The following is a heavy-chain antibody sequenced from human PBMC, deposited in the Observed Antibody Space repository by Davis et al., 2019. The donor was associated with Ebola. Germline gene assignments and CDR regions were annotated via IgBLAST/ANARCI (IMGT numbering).Heavy chain of an antibody. D-gene: IGHD6-19*01. CDR2: INPNSGGT. CDR3: ARHLHSGWYPYYYYGMDV. Sequence: ASVKVSCKASGYTFTGYYMHWVRQAPGQGLEWMGWINPNSGGTKYAQKFQGRVTMTRDTSISTAYMELSRLRSDDTAVYYCARHLHSGWYPYYYYGMDVWGQGTTVTVSS. J-gene: IGHJ6*02. CDR1: GYTFTGYY. V-gene: IGHV1-2*02.